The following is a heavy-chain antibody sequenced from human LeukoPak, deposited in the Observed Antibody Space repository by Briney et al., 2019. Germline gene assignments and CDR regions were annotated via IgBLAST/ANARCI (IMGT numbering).Heavy chain of an antibody. D-gene: IGHD1-26*01. Sequence: GGSLRLSCAASGFTFSSYGMHWVRQAPGKGLEWVAFIRYDGSNKYYADSVRGRFTISRDNSKNTLYLQMNSLRAEDTAVYYCAKDIYLGARPNYFDYWGQGTLVSVSS. CDR2: IRYDGSNK. J-gene: IGHJ4*02. CDR3: AKDIYLGARPNYFDY. V-gene: IGHV3-30*02. CDR1: GFTFSSYG.